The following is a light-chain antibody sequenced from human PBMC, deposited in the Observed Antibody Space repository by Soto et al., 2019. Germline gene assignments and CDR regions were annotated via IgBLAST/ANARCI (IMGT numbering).Light chain of an antibody. Sequence: FHPILTHNTLTGYVGASVTIYYRASQTISSWLAWYQQKPGKAPKLLIYKASTLKSGVPSRFSGSGSGTEFTLTISSLQPDDFATYYCQHYNSYSEAFGQGTKVDI. J-gene: IGKJ1*01. CDR3: QHYNSYSEA. V-gene: IGKV1-5*03. CDR2: KAS. CDR1: QTISSW.